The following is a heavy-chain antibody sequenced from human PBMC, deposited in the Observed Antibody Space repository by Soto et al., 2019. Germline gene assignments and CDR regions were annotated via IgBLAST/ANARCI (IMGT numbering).Heavy chain of an antibody. Sequence: ETLSLTGAVNGGSFSGCYGRWIRQSPGKGLEWIGEINDSGSTNYNPSLQSRVTMSVDRSKNRFSLKKTFVTVADTAVYYCASRPRCPRTYYFDSCGQGTLVTDSS. CDR3: ASRPRCPRTYYFDS. CDR1: GGSFSGCY. CDR2: INDSGST. J-gene: IGHJ4*02. D-gene: IGHD4-17*01. V-gene: IGHV4-34*01.